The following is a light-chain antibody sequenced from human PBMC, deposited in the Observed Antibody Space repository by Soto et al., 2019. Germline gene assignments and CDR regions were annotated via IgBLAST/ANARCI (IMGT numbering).Light chain of an antibody. CDR1: SSNIGNNY. V-gene: IGLV1-51*01. Sequence: QSVLTQPPSVSAAPGQKVTISCSGSSSNIGNNYVSWYQQLPGTAPKLLIYDNNKRSSGIPDRFSGSKSGTSATLGITGLQTGDEADYYCGTWDSSLGAFVFGTGTKVTVL. J-gene: IGLJ1*01. CDR2: DNN. CDR3: GTWDSSLGAFV.